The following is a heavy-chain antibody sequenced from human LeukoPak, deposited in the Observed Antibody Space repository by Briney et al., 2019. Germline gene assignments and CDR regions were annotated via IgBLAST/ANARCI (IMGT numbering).Heavy chain of an antibody. D-gene: IGHD2-15*01. CDR1: GFTFSSYA. V-gene: IGHV3-30-3*01. Sequence: PGRSLRLSCAASGFTFSSYAMHWVRQAPGKGLEWVAVISYDGSNKYYADSVKGRFTISRDNSKNTLYLQMNSLRAEDTAVYYCARGQEAVPLDYWGQGTLVTVSS. CDR2: ISYDGSNK. CDR3: ARGQEAVPLDY. J-gene: IGHJ4*02.